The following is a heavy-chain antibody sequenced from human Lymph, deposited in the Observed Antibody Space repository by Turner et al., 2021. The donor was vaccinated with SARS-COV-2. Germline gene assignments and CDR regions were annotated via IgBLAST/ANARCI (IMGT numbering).Heavy chain of an antibody. V-gene: IGHV3-30*18. CDR2: ISYDGSNK. Sequence: QVQLVASGGGVVQTGRSLRLSCAASGFTFSHYGMHWVRQAPGKGLEWVAVISYDGSNKNYAGSVKGRFTISRDNSKNTLNLQMNSLRAEDTAVYYCAKDSRFLEWLLFGEFDYWGQGTLVTVSS. CDR3: AKDSRFLEWLLFGEFDY. D-gene: IGHD3-3*01. CDR1: GFTFSHYG. J-gene: IGHJ4*02.